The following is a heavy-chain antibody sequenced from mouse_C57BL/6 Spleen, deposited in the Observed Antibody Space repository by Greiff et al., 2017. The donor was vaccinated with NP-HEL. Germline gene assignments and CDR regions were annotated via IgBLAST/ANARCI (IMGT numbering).Heavy chain of an antibody. D-gene: IGHD1-1*01. CDR1: GYTFTSYW. CDR3: ARCLYYYGSSPAWFAY. J-gene: IGHJ3*01. CDR2: IYPGSGST. V-gene: IGHV1-55*01. Sequence: QVQLQQPGAELVKPGASVKMSCKASGYTFTSYWITWVKQRPGQGLEWIGDIYPGSGSTNYNEKFKSKATLTVDTSSSTAYMQLSSLTSEDSAVYYCARCLYYYGSSPAWFAYWGQGTLVTVSA.